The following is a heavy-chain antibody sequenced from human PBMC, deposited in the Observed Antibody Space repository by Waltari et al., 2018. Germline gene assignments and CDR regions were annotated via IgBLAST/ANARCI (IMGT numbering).Heavy chain of an antibody. CDR1: GYTLTELA. D-gene: IGHD6-19*01. V-gene: IGHV1-24*01. CDR3: ATGAMAGYSSFGSSFDP. Sequence: QVQLVQSGAEVKKPGASVKVSGKVSGYTLTELAMHWVRQPPGQGLEWMGGFDPEDVETIYAQKFQGRVTMTEDTSTDTAYMELSSLRSEDTAVYYCATGAMAGYSSFGSSFDPWGQGTLVTVSS. CDR2: FDPEDVET. J-gene: IGHJ5*02.